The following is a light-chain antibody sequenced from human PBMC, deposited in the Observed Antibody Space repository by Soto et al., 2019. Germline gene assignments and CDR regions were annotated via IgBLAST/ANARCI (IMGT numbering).Light chain of an antibody. CDR3: SSYSTSSNLV. V-gene: IGLV2-14*03. J-gene: IGLJ1*01. Sequence: QSALTQPASVSGSPGQSITISCSGTNTDVGAYDYVSWYQQHPGKAPKLILYDVINRPSGVSDRFSGSKSGNTASLTISGIQAEDEAEYFCSSYSTSSNLVFGTGTKVTVI. CDR1: NTDVGAYDY. CDR2: DVI.